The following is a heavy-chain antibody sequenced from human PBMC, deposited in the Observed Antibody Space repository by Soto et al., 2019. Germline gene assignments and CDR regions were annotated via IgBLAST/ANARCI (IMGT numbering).Heavy chain of an antibody. J-gene: IGHJ4*02. D-gene: IGHD2-15*01. CDR3: ARYGSGECNRGSCYSPFDY. Sequence: SETLSLTCAVSGGSISSSNWLSWVRQPPGKGLEWIGEIYHSGSTNYNPSLRSRVTISVDTSKNQFSLKLSSVTAADTAVYYCARYGSGECNRGSCYSPFDYWGQGPRSTS. V-gene: IGHV4-4*02. CDR2: IYHSGST. CDR1: GGSISSSNW.